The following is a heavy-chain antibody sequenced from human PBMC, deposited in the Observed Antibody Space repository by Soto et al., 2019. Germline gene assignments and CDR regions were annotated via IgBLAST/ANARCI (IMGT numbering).Heavy chain of an antibody. Sequence: GGSLRLACAASGFTFSSYGMHWVRQAPGKGLEWVEVISYDGSNKYYADSVKGRFTISRDNSKNTLYLQMNSLRAEDTAVYYCAKGLMVYAPYYYGTDVWGQGTTVTVSS. V-gene: IGHV3-30*18. CDR2: ISYDGSNK. D-gene: IGHD2-8*01. CDR3: AKGLMVYAPYYYGTDV. J-gene: IGHJ6*02. CDR1: GFTFSSYG.